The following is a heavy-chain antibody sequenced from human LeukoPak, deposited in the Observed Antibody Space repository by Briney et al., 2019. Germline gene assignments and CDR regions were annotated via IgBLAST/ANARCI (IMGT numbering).Heavy chain of an antibody. CDR1: GGTFSSYA. D-gene: IGHD3-22*01. CDR2: IIPIFGTA. Sequence: SVKVSCKASGGTFSSYAISWVRQAPGQGLEWMGGIIPIFGTANYAQKFQGRVTITADKSTSTAYMELSSLRSEDTAVYYCARGRGGRWYYYDSSGYYYEYWGQGTLVTVSS. V-gene: IGHV1-69*06. CDR3: ARGRGGRWYYYDSSGYYYEY. J-gene: IGHJ4*02.